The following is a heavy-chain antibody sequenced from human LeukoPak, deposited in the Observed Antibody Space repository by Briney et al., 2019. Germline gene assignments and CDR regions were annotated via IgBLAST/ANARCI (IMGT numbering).Heavy chain of an antibody. J-gene: IGHJ6*02. Sequence: GGSLRLSCAASGFTFSSYATSWVRQAPGKGLEWVSGISGSGDNTYYADSVKGRFTISRDNSKNTLYVQVNSLGTEDTAAYYCAKAQWLVPRYGMDVWGQGTTVTVSS. CDR3: AKAQWLVPRYGMDV. D-gene: IGHD6-19*01. V-gene: IGHV3-23*01. CDR2: ISGSGDNT. CDR1: GFTFSSYA.